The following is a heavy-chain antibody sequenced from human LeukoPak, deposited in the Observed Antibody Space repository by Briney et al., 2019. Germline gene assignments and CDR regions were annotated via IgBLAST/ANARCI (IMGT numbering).Heavy chain of an antibody. V-gene: IGHV3-30*18. CDR2: ISYDGSNK. CDR3: AKDRGSYSSGWMGFDY. CDR1: GFTFSSYG. Sequence: GRSLRLSCAASGFTFSSYGMHWVRQAPGKGLEWVAVISYDGSNKYYADSVKGRFTISRDNSKNTLYLQMNSLRAEDTAVYYCAKDRGSYSSGWMGFDYWGQGTLVTVSS. J-gene: IGHJ4*02. D-gene: IGHD6-19*01.